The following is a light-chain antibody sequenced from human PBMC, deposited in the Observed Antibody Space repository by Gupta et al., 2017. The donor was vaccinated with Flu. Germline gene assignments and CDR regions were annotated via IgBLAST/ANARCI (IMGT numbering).Light chain of an antibody. CDR2: ADS. J-gene: IGLJ2*01. Sequence: NFMLTQPHSVSESPGKAVTISCTRSSGSIATNYVQWYQQRPGSSTATVIYADSRRPSEVPDLFSGFTDSSSNYASPTIIGLKTEDEADDYCQSSDSFNSDVVFGGGTKLTVL. CDR3: QSSDSFNSDVV. V-gene: IGLV6-57*01. CDR1: SGSIATNY.